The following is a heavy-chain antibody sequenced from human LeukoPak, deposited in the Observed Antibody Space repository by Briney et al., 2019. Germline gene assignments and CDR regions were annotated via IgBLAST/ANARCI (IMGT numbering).Heavy chain of an antibody. V-gene: IGHV4-34*01. CDR3: ARADYDYVWGSYRLFDY. Sequence: ASETLSLTYAVYGGSFSGYYWSWIRQPPGKGPEWIGEINHSGSTNYNPSLKSRVTISVDTSKNQFSLKLSSVTAADTAVYYCARADYDYVWGSYRLFDYWGQGTLVTVSS. CDR1: GGSFSGYY. D-gene: IGHD3-16*02. J-gene: IGHJ4*02. CDR2: INHSGST.